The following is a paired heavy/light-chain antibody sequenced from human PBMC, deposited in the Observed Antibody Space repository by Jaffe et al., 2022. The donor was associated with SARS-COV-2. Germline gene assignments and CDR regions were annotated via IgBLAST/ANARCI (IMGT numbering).Light chain of an antibody. Sequence: QSVLTQPPSASGTPGQRVTISCSGSSSNIGSEPVNWYQQLPGTAPKLLIYSNNLRPSGVPDRFSGSKSGTSASLAISGLQSEDEADYYCSTWDGSLSAVVFGGGTKLTVL. V-gene: IGLV1-44*01. CDR3: STWDGSLSAVV. CDR2: SNN. CDR1: SSNIGSEP. J-gene: IGLJ2*01.
Heavy chain of an antibody. V-gene: IGHV3-23*01. CDR3: AKDRASSSCYDY. CDR2: IRGSGDST. Sequence: EVQLLESGGGLVQPGGSLRLSCAASGFIFSSYAMSWVRQAPGKGLEWVSGIRGSGDSTYYADSVKGRFTISRDNSKNTLYLQMHSLRAEDTAIYYCAKDRASSSCYDYWGQGTLVTVSS. D-gene: IGHD2-15*01. J-gene: IGHJ4*02. CDR1: GFIFSSYA.